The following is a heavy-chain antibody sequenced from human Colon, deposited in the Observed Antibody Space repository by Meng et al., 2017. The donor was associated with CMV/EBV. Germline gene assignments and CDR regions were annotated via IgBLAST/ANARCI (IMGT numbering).Heavy chain of an antibody. Sequence: SETLSLTCTVSGGSIRSYYWSWIRQPPGKGLEWIGYIFDSGSTTYNPFLKSRLTMSVDTSKNQFSLTLTSVSAADTGVYFCVRAFWSGYSAFDPWGQGTLVTVSS. J-gene: IGHJ5*02. CDR1: GGSIRSYY. CDR3: VRAFWSGYSAFDP. D-gene: IGHD3-3*01. V-gene: IGHV4-59*01. CDR2: IFDSGST.